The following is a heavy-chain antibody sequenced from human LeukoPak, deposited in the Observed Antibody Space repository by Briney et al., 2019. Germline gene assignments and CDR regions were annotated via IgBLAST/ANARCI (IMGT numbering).Heavy chain of an antibody. D-gene: IGHD3/OR15-3a*01. V-gene: IGHV4-39*07. Sequence: PSETLSLTCTVSGGSISSSSYYWGWIRQPPGKGLEYIGSIYYSGSTYYNPSLKSRVTISVDTSKNQFSLKLSSVTAADTAMYHCARAFWNDFSGLDYWGQGTLVTVSS. J-gene: IGHJ4*02. CDR3: ARAFWNDFSGLDY. CDR2: IYYSGST. CDR1: GGSISSSSYY.